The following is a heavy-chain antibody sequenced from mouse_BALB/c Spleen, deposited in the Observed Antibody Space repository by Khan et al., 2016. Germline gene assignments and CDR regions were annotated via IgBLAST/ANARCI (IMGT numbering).Heavy chain of an antibody. J-gene: IGHJ3*01. D-gene: IGHD2-4*01. Sequence: VQLQQPGPELVKPGASVKVSCKASGYSFTDYNMYWVKQSRGQSLEWIGYIDPGNGGTNYNQKFKGKATLTADKSSSTAYMQLNSLTSEDSAVYYCAREDYDDVWFAYWGQGTLVTVSA. CDR2: IDPGNGGT. CDR1: GYSFTDYN. CDR3: AREDYDDVWFAY. V-gene: IGHV1S135*01.